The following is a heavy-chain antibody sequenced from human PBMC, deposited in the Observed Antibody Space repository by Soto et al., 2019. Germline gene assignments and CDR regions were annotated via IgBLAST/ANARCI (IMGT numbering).Heavy chain of an antibody. CDR2: INAGNGNT. J-gene: IGHJ2*01. CDR1: GYTFTSYA. Sequence: QVQLVQSGAEVKKPGASVKVSCKASGYTFTSYAMHWVRQAPGQRLEWMGWINAGNGNTKYSQKFQGRVTITRDTSASTAYMELSSLRSEDTAVDYCARDSLSSRSGIFGWYFDLWGRGTLVTVSS. V-gene: IGHV1-3*01. D-gene: IGHD1-1*01. CDR3: ARDSLSSRSGIFGWYFDL.